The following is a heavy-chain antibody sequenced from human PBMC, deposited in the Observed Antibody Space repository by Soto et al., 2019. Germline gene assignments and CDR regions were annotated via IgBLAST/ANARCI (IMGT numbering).Heavy chain of an antibody. CDR2: IYYSGST. J-gene: IGHJ4*02. Sequence: PSETLSLTCTVSGGSISSSSYYWGWIRQPPGKGLEWIGSIYYSGSTYYNPSLKSRVTISVDTSKNQFSLKLSSVTAADTAVYYCASEMTTVTRFDYWGQGTLVTVSS. D-gene: IGHD4-17*01. V-gene: IGHV4-39*01. CDR1: GGSISSSSYY. CDR3: ASEMTTVTRFDY.